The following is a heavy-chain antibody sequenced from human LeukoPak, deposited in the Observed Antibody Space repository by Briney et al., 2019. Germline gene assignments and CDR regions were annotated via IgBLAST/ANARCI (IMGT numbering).Heavy chain of an antibody. CDR3: ARGNDFWSGYRRYYFDY. Sequence: GESLKISCKGSGYSFTSYWISWVRQMPGKGLEWMGIIYPGDSDTRYSPSFQGQVTISADKSISTAYLQWSSLKASDTAMYYCARGNDFWSGYRRYYFDYWGQGTLVTVSS. J-gene: IGHJ4*02. CDR2: IYPGDSDT. D-gene: IGHD3-3*01. CDR1: GYSFTSYW. V-gene: IGHV5-51*01.